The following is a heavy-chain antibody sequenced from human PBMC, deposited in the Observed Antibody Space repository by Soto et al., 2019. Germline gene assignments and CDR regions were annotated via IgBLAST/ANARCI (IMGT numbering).Heavy chain of an antibody. J-gene: IGHJ4*02. Sequence: ASVKVSCKASGYTFTSYYIHWVRQAPGQGLEWMGIINPSVGSTSYAQKFQGRVTITADKSTSTAYMELSSLRSEDTAVYYCAKTPMAPRSWFDYWGPGTLVTVSS. CDR3: AKTPMAPRSWFDY. D-gene: IGHD6-13*01. CDR2: INPSVGST. CDR1: GYTFTSYY. V-gene: IGHV1-46*01.